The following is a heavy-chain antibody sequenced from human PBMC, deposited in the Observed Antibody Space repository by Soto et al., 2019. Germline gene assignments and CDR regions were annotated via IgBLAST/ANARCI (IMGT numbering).Heavy chain of an antibody. CDR2: IIPFFNTT. V-gene: IGHV1-69*01. D-gene: IGHD3-22*01. CDR1: GGSFNSFA. J-gene: IGHJ5*02. CDR3: ARLESTYFDSSGYYWFDP. Sequence: QVQLVQSGAEVKKPGSSVKVSCKASGGSFNSFAVSWVRQAPGQGLEWMGGIIPFFNTTSYAHRFQGRVTITADESTSTAYMELRRLRSQDTAVYYCARLESTYFDSSGYYWFDPWGQGTRVTVSS.